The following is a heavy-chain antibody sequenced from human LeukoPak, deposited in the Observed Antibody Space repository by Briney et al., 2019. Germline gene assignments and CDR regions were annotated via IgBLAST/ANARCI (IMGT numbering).Heavy chain of an antibody. D-gene: IGHD1-26*01. CDR1: GFTFSNAW. CDR2: IKSKTNGGTT. CDR3: TTDGYIVGATIDF. J-gene: IGHJ4*02. Sequence: PGGSLRLSCAASGFTFSNAWMSWVRQAPGKGLEWVGRIKSKTNGGTTDYAAPVKGRFTISRDDSKNTLYLQMNSLKTEDTAVYYCTTDGYIVGATIDFWGQGTLVTVSS. V-gene: IGHV3-15*01.